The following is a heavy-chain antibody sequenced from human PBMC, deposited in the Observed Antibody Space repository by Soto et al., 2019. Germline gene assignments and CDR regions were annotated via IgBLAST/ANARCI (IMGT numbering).Heavy chain of an antibody. V-gene: IGHV1-69*02. CDR3: AIGQDGYNSDY. CDR2: IIPILGIA. J-gene: IGHJ4*02. Sequence: QVQVVQSGAEVKEPGSSVKVACKASGGTFSSYTISWVRQAPGQGLEWMGSIIPILGIANYAQKFQGRVTITADKYTIIAYMELSGLRSEDTAVYYCAIGQDGYNSDYWGQGTLVTVSS. D-gene: IGHD5-12*01. CDR1: GGTFSSYT.